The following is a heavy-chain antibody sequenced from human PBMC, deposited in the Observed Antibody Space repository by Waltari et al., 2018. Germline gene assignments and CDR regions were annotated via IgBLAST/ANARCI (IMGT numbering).Heavy chain of an antibody. Sequence: QVQLQESGPGLVKPSETLSLTCTVSGYSISSGHFWGWIRQPPGKGLEWIGSADHSGSTYYNPSLKSRVFISVDTSKNQFSLELSSVTAADTAVYYCARLFGEYSSDWYAYWGQGNLVTVSS. V-gene: IGHV4-38-2*02. CDR1: GYSISSGHF. CDR3: ARLFGEYSSDWYAY. J-gene: IGHJ4*02. CDR2: ADHSGST. D-gene: IGHD6-19*01.